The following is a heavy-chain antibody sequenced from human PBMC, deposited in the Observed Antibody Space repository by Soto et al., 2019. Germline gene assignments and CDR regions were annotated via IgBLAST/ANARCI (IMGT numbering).Heavy chain of an antibody. D-gene: IGHD1-26*01. Sequence: GGSLRLSCAASGFTFSSYGMHWVRQAPGKGLEWVAVISYDGSNKYYADSVKGRFTISRDNSKNTLYLQMNSLRAEDTAVYYCAKVRYSGSYRYYYGMDVWGQGTTVTVSS. CDR1: GFTFSSYG. J-gene: IGHJ6*02. CDR2: ISYDGSNK. CDR3: AKVRYSGSYRYYYGMDV. V-gene: IGHV3-30*18.